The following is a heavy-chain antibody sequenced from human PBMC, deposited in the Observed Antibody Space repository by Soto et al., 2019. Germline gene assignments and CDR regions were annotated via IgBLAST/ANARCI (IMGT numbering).Heavy chain of an antibody. CDR1: GYTFTSYG. CDR3: ARGPSPVLRFLEWLSPSPGSGISNNLDY. J-gene: IGHJ4*02. Sequence: GASVKVSCKASGYTFTSYGISWVRQAPGQGLEWMGWISAYNGNTNYAQKLQGRVTMTTDTSTSTAYMELRSLRSDDTAVYYCARGPSPVLRFLEWLSPSPGSGISNNLDYWGQGTLVTVSS. V-gene: IGHV1-18*01. CDR2: ISAYNGNT. D-gene: IGHD3-3*01.